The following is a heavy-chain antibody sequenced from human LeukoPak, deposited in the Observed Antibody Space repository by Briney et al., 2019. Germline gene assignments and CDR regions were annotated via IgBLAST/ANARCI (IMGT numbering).Heavy chain of an antibody. Sequence: ASVKVSCKASGGTFSSYGISWVRQAPGQGLEWMGWISAYNGNTNYAQKLQGRVTMTTDTSTSTAYMELRSLRSDDTAVYYCARENRELRSNDYWGQGTLVTVSS. CDR1: GGTFSSYG. J-gene: IGHJ4*02. D-gene: IGHD1-26*01. CDR2: ISAYNGNT. V-gene: IGHV1-18*01. CDR3: ARENRELRSNDY.